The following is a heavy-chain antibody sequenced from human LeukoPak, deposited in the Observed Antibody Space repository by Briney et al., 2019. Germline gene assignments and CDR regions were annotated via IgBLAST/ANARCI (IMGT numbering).Heavy chain of an antibody. V-gene: IGHV3-33*01. Sequence: GGSLRLSCAASGFTFSSSGMHWVRQAPGKGLEWVAVIWYDGSNKYYADSVKGRFTISRDNSKNTLYLQMNSLRAEDTAVYYCARDGVATITHFDYWGQGTLVTVSS. CDR3: ARDGVATITHFDY. CDR1: GFTFSSSG. CDR2: IWYDGSNK. D-gene: IGHD5-12*01. J-gene: IGHJ4*02.